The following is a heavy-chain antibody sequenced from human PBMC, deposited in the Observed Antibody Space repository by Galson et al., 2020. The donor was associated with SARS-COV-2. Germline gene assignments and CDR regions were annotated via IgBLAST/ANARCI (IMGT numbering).Heavy chain of an antibody. CDR3: AREGSSGWSVYFDD. Sequence: GESLKISCAASGFTFSSYGMHWVRQAPGKGLEWVAVIWYDGSNKYYADSVKGRFTISRDNSKNTLYLQMNSLRAEDTAVYYCAREGSSGWSVYFDDWGQGTLVTVSS. CDR1: GFTFSSYG. CDR2: IWYDGSNK. V-gene: IGHV3-33*01. D-gene: IGHD6-19*01. J-gene: IGHJ4*02.